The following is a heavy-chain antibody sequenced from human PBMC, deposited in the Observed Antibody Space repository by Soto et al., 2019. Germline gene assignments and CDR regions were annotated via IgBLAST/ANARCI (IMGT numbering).Heavy chain of an antibody. CDR3: ATELRGYSSSWVYYFDY. CDR1: GYTLTELS. D-gene: IGHD6-13*01. V-gene: IGHV1-24*01. CDR2: FDPEDGET. J-gene: IGHJ4*02. Sequence: ASVKVSCKVSGYTLTELSMHWVRQAPGKGLEWMGGFDPEDGETIYAQKFQGRVTMTEDTSTDTAYMELSSLRSEDTAVYYCATELRGYSSSWVYYFDYWGQGTLVPVSS.